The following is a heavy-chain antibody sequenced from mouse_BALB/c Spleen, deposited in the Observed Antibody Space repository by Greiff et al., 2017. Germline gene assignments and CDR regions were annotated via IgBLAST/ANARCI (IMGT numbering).Heavy chain of an antibody. Sequence: EVQRVESGTVLARPGASVKMSCKASGYSFTSYWMHWVKQRPGQGLEWIGAIYPGNSDTSYNQKFKGKAKLTAVTSASTAYMELSSLTNEDSAVYYCTRGGYGNYGYFDVWGAGTTVTVSS. CDR1: GYSFTSYW. V-gene: IGHV1-5*01. CDR2: IYPGNSDT. D-gene: IGHD2-1*01. J-gene: IGHJ1*01. CDR3: TRGGYGNYGYFDV.